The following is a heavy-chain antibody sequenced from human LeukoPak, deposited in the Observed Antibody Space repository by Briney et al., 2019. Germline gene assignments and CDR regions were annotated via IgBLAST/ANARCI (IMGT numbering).Heavy chain of an antibody. V-gene: IGHV3-23*01. CDR1: GFTFSSYA. Sequence: GGSLRLSCAASGFTFSSYAMSWVCQAPGKGLEWVSAISGSGGSTYYADSVKGRFTISRDNSKNTLYLQMNSLRAEDTAVYYCAKDPRITIFGVVPFDYWGQGTLVTVSS. D-gene: IGHD3-3*01. CDR3: AKDPRITIFGVVPFDY. CDR2: ISGSGGST. J-gene: IGHJ4*02.